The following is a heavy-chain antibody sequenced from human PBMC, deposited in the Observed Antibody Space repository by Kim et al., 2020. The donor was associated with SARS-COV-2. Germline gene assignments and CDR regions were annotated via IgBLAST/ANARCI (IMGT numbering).Heavy chain of an antibody. CDR3: AREVGATTQGGYYYYGMDV. D-gene: IGHD1-26*01. CDR1: GGSFSGYY. Sequence: SETLSLTCAVYGGSFSGYYWSWIRQPPGKGLEWIGEINHSGSTNYNPSLKSRVTISVDTSKNQFSLKLSSVTAADTAVYYCAREVGATTQGGYYYYGMDVWGQGTTVTVSS. CDR2: INHSGST. V-gene: IGHV4-34*01. J-gene: IGHJ6*02.